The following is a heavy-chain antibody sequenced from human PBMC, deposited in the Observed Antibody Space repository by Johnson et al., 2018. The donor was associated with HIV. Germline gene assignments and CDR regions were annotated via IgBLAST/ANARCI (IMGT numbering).Heavy chain of an antibody. J-gene: IGHJ3*02. V-gene: IGHV3-NL1*01. CDR2: IYSGGST. CDR1: GFTFSGYG. D-gene: IGHD1-26*01. Sequence: QVQLVESGGGVVQPGRSLRLSCAASGFTFSGYGMHWVRQAPGKGLEWVAVIYSGGSTYYADSVKGRFTISRDNSKNTLYLQVNNLRAEDTAVYYCARDVVSDGTYPPDAFDIWGQGTMVTVSS. CDR3: ARDVVSDGTYPPDAFDI.